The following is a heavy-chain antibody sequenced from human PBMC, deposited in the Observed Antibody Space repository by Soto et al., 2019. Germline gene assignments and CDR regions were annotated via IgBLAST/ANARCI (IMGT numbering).Heavy chain of an antibody. CDR2: IRSNSGNT. CDR1: GYTFTDHY. J-gene: IGHJ5*02. CDR3: GRGVSGTFGGNWVDP. D-gene: IGHD1-26*01. V-gene: IGHV1-2*02. Sequence: QVQLVQSGAEVKKPGASVRVSCKASGYTFTDHYIQWVRQAPGQGLEWVGWIRSNSGNTKVAQKFQGRVTLTRDTSISAAYMDLTRLTSDDTAVYYCGRGVSGTFGGNWVDPWGQGTLVTVSS.